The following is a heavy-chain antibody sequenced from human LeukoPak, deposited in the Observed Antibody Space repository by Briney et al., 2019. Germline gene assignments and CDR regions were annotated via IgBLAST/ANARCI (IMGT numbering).Heavy chain of an antibody. CDR2: INKSGGGT. V-gene: IGHV3-23*01. Sequence: GGFLRLSCAASGFTFSSYDMSWVRQAPGKGLEWVSGINKSGGGTYYADSVKGRFTMSRDNSKNTLFLQMNSLRAEDTAVYYCAKVTWSSSGSDYWGQGTLVTVSS. J-gene: IGHJ4*02. CDR3: AKVTWSSSGSDY. D-gene: IGHD6-19*01. CDR1: GFTFSSYD.